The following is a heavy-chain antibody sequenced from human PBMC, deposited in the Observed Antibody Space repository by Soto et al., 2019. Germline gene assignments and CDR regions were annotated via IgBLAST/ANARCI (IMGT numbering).Heavy chain of an antibody. V-gene: IGHV3-43*01. Sequence: PGGSLRLSCAASGFTFDDYTMHWVRQAPGKGLEWVSLISWDGGSTYYADSVKGRFTISRDNSKNSLYLQMNSLRTADTALYYCAKDIPAAGTRYFYYGMDVWGQGTTVTVSS. J-gene: IGHJ6*02. CDR1: GFTFDDYT. CDR3: AKDIPAAGTRYFYYGMDV. CDR2: ISWDGGST. D-gene: IGHD6-13*01.